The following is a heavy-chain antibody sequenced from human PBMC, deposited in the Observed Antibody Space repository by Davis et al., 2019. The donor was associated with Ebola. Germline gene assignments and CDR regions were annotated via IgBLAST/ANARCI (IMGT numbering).Heavy chain of an antibody. CDR1: VITFSSYA. CDR2: ISGSGGST. D-gene: IGHD6-19*01. CDR3: ARAPPLYSSGWNLPY. V-gene: IGHV3-23*01. J-gene: IGHJ4*02. Sequence: PGGSLRLSCTDSVITFSSYAMTWVRQAPGKGLEWVSAISGSGGSTYYADSVKGRFTISRDNSKKTLYLQMNSLRAEDTAVYYCARAPPLYSSGWNLPYWGQGTLVTVSS.